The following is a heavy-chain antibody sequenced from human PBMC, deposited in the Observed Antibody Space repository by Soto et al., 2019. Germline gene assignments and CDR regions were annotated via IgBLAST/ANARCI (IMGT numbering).Heavy chain of an antibody. CDR1: GFTFSSYG. CDR2: ISYDGSNK. J-gene: IGHJ4*02. V-gene: IGHV3-30*18. CDR3: AKYLLDY. Sequence: QVQLVESGGGVVQPGRSLRLSCAASGFTFSSYGMHWVRQAPGKGLEWVAVISYDGSNKYYADSVKGRFTISRDNSKNTMYLQMNSLRAEDTAVYYCAKYLLDYWGQGTLFTFSS.